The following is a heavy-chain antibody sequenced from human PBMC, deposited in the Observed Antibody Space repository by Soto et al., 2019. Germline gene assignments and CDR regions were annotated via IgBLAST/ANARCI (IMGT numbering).Heavy chain of an antibody. CDR2: IYYSGST. J-gene: IGHJ4*02. D-gene: IGHD3-22*01. CDR1: GGSISSYY. CDR3: ARIYYDSVFDY. V-gene: IGHV4-39*01. Sequence: SETLSLTCIVSGGSISSYYWGWIRQPPGKGLEWIGSIYYSGSTYYNPSLKSRVTISVDTSKNQFSLKLSSVTAADTAVYYCARIYYDSVFDYWGQGTLVTVSS.